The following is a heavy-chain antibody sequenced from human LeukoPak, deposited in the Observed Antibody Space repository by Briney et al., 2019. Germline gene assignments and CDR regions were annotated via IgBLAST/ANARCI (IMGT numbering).Heavy chain of an antibody. D-gene: IGHD6-13*01. V-gene: IGHV4-30-4*01. CDR1: GGSIISGDYY. CDR3: ARERDAGSFDH. J-gene: IGHJ4*02. CDR2: IYNSGST. Sequence: PSETLSLTCTVSGGSIISGDYYWSWIRQPPGKGLEWIGYIYNSGSTYYNPSLKSRVTISVDTSKNQFSLKPSSVSAADTAVYYCARERDAGSFDHWGQGTLVTVSS.